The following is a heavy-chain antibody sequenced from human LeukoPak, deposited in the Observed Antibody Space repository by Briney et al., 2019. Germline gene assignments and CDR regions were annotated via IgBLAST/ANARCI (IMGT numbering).Heavy chain of an antibody. V-gene: IGHV3-23*01. CDR3: AKVQWLVSQPFDY. CDR2: ISGSGGST. CDR1: GFTFSSYA. D-gene: IGHD6-19*01. Sequence: GGSLRLSCAASGFTFSSYAMSWVRQAPGKGPEWVSAISGSGGSTYYADSVKGRFTISRDNSKNTLYLQMNSLRAEDTAVYYCAKVQWLVSQPFDYWGQGTLVTVSS. J-gene: IGHJ4*02.